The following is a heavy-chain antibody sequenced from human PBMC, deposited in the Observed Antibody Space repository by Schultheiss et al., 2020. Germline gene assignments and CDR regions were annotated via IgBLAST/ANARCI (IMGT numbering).Heavy chain of an antibody. CDR1: GGSISSGGYY. CDR2: IYTSGST. D-gene: IGHD3-10*01. V-gene: IGHV4-61*02. CDR3: ARDYGSGRGQGGMDV. Sequence: SETLSLTCTVSGGSISSGGYYWSWIRQPAGKGLEWIGRIYTSGSTNYNPSLKSRVTISVDTSKNQFSLKLSSVTAADTAVYYCARDYGSGRGQGGMDVWGQGTTVTVSS. J-gene: IGHJ6*02.